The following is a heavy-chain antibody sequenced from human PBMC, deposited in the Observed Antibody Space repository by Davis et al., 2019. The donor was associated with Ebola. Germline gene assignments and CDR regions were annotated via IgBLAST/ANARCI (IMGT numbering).Heavy chain of an antibody. V-gene: IGHV4-31*03. D-gene: IGHD3-22*01. CDR2: MYYSGHT. CDR3: ARDLRYDSSGYDYYFYMDV. CDR1: GPSISSGDYY. Sequence: PSETLSLTCTVSGPSISSGDYYWSWIRQHPGKGLEWIAYMYYSGHTYYNPSLRSRVAMSLDTSKNQFSLKLTSVTAADTAMYYCARDLRYDSSGYDYYFYMDVWGKGTTVTVSS. J-gene: IGHJ6*03.